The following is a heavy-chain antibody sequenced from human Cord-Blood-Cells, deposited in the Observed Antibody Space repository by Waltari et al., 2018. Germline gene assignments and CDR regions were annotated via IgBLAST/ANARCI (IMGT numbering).Heavy chain of an antibody. CDR2: INHSGST. CDR1: GGSFSGYY. Sequence: QVQLQQWGAGLLKPSETLSLTCAVYGGSFSGYYWSWTRQPPGKGLEWIGEINHSGSTNYNPSLKSRVTISVDTSKNQFSLKLSSVTAADTAVYYCARGKRILHAFDIWGQGTMVTVSS. D-gene: IGHD2-15*01. CDR3: ARGKRILHAFDI. J-gene: IGHJ3*02. V-gene: IGHV4-34*01.